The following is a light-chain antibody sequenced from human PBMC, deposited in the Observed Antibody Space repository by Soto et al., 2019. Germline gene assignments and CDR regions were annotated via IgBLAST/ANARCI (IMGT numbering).Light chain of an antibody. CDR1: QSVSSN. J-gene: IGKJ3*01. CDR2: GAS. Sequence: EIVMTQSPATLSVSPGERATLSCRPSQSVSSNLAWYQQKPGQAPRLLIYGASTRATGIPARFSGSESGTEFTLTISSLQSEDFAVYYCQQYINWPPFVGPGTKVDIK. CDR3: QQYINWPPF. V-gene: IGKV3-15*01.